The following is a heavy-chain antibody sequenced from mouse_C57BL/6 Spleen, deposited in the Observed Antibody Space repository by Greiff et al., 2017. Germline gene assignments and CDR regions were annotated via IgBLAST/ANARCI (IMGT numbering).Heavy chain of an antibody. CDR3: ARGGTTVVATWAMDY. Sequence: VQLQQPGAELVKPGASVKMSCKASGYTFTSYWITWVKQRPGQGLEWIGDIYPGSGSTNYNEKFKSKATLTVDPSSSTAYMQLSSLTSEDSAVYYCARGGTTVVATWAMDYWGQGTSVTVSS. D-gene: IGHD1-1*01. CDR1: GYTFTSYW. CDR2: IYPGSGST. J-gene: IGHJ4*01. V-gene: IGHV1-55*01.